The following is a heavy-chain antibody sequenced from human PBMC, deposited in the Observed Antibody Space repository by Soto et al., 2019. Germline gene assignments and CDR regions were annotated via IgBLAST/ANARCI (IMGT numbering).Heavy chain of an antibody. CDR1: GFTFSNAW. CDR3: TTYYYDFWSGYYRRGFDY. D-gene: IGHD3-3*01. Sequence: GGSLRLSCAASGFTFSNAWMSWVRQAPGTGLEWVGRIKSKTDGGTTDYAAPVKGRFTISRDDSKNTLYLQMNSLKTEDTAVYYCTTYYYDFWSGYYRRGFDYWGQGTLVTVSS. V-gene: IGHV3-15*01. CDR2: IKSKTDGGTT. J-gene: IGHJ4*02.